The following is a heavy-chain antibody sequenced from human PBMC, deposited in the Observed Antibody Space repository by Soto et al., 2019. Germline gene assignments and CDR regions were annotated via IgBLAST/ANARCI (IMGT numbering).Heavy chain of an antibody. CDR1: GGSISSGGYS. CDR2: IYHSGST. CDR3: ARVLLWFGESGWFDP. J-gene: IGHJ5*02. V-gene: IGHV4-30-2*01. D-gene: IGHD3-10*01. Sequence: SETLSLTCAVSGGSISSGGYSWSWIRQPPGKGLEWIGYIYHSGSTYYNPSLKSRVTISVDRSKNQFSLKLSSVTAADTAVYYCARVLLWFGESGWFDPWGQGTLVTVSS.